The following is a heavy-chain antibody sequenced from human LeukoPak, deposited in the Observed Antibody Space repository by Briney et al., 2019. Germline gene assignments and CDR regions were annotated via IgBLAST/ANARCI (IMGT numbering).Heavy chain of an antibody. V-gene: IGHV1-46*01. Sequence: ASVKVSCKASGYTFTSYYMHWVRQAPGQGLEWVGIINPSGGSTSYAQKFQGRVTMTRDTSTSTVYMELSSLRSEDTAVYYCARIPGIAVPLGYFDYWGQGTLVTVSS. D-gene: IGHD6-19*01. CDR1: GYTFTSYY. CDR2: INPSGGST. CDR3: ARIPGIAVPLGYFDY. J-gene: IGHJ4*02.